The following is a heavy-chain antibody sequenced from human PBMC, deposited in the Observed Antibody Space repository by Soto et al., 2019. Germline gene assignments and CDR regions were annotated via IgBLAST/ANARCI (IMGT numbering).Heavy chain of an antibody. V-gene: IGHV3-30*18. D-gene: IGHD2-8*01. Sequence: GESLKISCAASGFTFSSYGMHWVRQAPGKGLEWVAVISYDGSNKYYADSVKGRFTISRDNSKNTLYLQMNSLRAEDTAVYYCAKDISRTKQWPIDYWGQGTLVTVSS. J-gene: IGHJ4*02. CDR3: AKDISRTKQWPIDY. CDR2: ISYDGSNK. CDR1: GFTFSSYG.